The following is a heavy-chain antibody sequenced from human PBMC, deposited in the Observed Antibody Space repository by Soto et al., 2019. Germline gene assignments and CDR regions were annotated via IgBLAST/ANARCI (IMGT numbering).Heavy chain of an antibody. D-gene: IGHD6-19*01. CDR1: GGSISSGDYY. CDR3: ARDVVAGSFHWFDP. J-gene: IGHJ5*02. Sequence: PSETLSLTCTVSGGSISSGDYYWSWIRQPPGKGLEWIGYIYYSGSTNYNPSLKSRVTISVDTSKNQFSLKLSSVTAADTAVYYCARDVVAGSFHWFDPWGQGTLVTVSS. V-gene: IGHV4-61*08. CDR2: IYYSGST.